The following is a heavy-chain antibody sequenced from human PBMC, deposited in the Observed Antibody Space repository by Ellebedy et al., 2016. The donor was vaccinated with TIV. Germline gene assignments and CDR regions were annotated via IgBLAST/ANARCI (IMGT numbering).Heavy chain of an antibody. V-gene: IGHV4-59*08. CDR2: IYYSGST. D-gene: IGHD3-10*01. Sequence: SETLSLXXTVSGGSISSYYWSWIRQPPGKGLEWIGYIYYSGSTNYNPSLKSRVTISVGTSKNQFSLKLSSVTAADTAVYYCARQYYYGSGSYPIDWGQGTLVTVSS. CDR1: GGSISSYY. J-gene: IGHJ4*02. CDR3: ARQYYYGSGSYPID.